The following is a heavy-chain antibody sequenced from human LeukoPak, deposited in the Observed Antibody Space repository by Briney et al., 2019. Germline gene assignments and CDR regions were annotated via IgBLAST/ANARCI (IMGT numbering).Heavy chain of an antibody. CDR3: ARVTRTLKIYYYYYMDV. CDR1: GFTFSSYS. Sequence: GGSLRLSCAASGFTFSSYSMNWVRQAPGKGLEWVSSISNSNNYKYYPDSLKGRFTISRDNAKNSLYLQMNSLRAEDTAVYYCARVTRTLKIYYYYYMDVWGKGTTVTVSS. J-gene: IGHJ6*03. V-gene: IGHV3-21*01. CDR2: ISNSNNYK. D-gene: IGHD1/OR15-1a*01.